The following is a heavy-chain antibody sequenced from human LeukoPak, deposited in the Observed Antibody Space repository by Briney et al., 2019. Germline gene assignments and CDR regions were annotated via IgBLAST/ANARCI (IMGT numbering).Heavy chain of an antibody. CDR3: AREFYYDSSGYYYSSSQPTFYYYYGMDV. CDR2: ISSSSSYI. J-gene: IGHJ6*02. D-gene: IGHD3-22*01. V-gene: IGHV3-21*01. Sequence: PGGSLRLSCAASGFTLSSYSMNWVRQAPGKGLEWVSSISSSSSYIYYADSVKGRFTISRDNAKNSLYLQMNSLRAEDTAVYYCAREFYYDSSGYYYSSSQPTFYYYYGMDVWGQGTTVTVSS. CDR1: GFTLSSYS.